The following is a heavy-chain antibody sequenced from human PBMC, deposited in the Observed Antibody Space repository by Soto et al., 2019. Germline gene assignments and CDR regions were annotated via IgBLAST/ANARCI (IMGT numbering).Heavy chain of an antibody. CDR2: INPTNGDT. V-gene: IGHV1-2*02. CDR1: GYTFSGYY. D-gene: IGHD2-21*01. J-gene: IGHJ6*02. Sequence: ASVKVSCKASGYTFSGYYMPWVRQTPGQGLEWMGWINPTNGDTNYAQRSQGRVMMTRDTSITTTYMELSGLRSDDTATYYCARDIPGSGYGMDVWGQGTTATVSS. CDR3: ARDIPGSGYGMDV.